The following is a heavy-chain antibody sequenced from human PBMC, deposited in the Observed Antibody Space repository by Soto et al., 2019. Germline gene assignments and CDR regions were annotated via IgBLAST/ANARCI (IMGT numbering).Heavy chain of an antibody. Sequence: RASVKVSCKASGYTFTGYYMHWVRQAPGQGLEWMGWINPNSGGTNYAQKFQGRVTMTRDTSISTAYMELSRLRSDDTAVYYCARDIVVVPAAIRGTYYYYGMDVWGQGTTVTVSS. J-gene: IGHJ6*02. D-gene: IGHD2-2*01. V-gene: IGHV1-2*02. CDR3: ARDIVVVPAAIRGTYYYYGMDV. CDR1: GYTFTGYY. CDR2: INPNSGGT.